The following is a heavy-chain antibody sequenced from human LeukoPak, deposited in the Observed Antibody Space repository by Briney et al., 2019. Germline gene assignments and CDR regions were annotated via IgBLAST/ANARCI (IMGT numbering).Heavy chain of an antibody. CDR3: ATGGTYFDC. J-gene: IGHJ4*02. CDR1: GFTFSSYT. V-gene: IGHV3-21*01. CDR2: ISSTSSYI. Sequence: SGGSLRLSCAASGFTFSSYTMNWVRQAPGKGLEWVSSISSTSSYIYYAYSVKGRFTISRDNAKNSLYLQMNSLRAEDTAVYYCATGGTYFDCWGQGTLVTVSS. D-gene: IGHD1-26*01.